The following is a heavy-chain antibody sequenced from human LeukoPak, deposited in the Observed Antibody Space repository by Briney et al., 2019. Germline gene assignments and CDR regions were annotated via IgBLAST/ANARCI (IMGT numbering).Heavy chain of an antibody. V-gene: IGHV1-18*01. CDR1: GFTFITSD. J-gene: IGHJ4*02. D-gene: IGHD3-16*01. Sequence: ASVKVSCKASGFTFITSDIFWVRQAPGQGLEYMGWINVNEVHADYAQNFQGRISMFADTSTNTAYMELAGLKSNDTAVYYCAKGAGFDNVWKKSRYFDYWGQGTLVTVSS. CDR3: AKGAGFDNVWKKSRYFDY. CDR2: INVNEVHA.